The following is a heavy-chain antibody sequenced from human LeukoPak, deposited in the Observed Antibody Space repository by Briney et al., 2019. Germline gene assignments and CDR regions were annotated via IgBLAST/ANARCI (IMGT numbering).Heavy chain of an antibody. V-gene: IGHV3-7*01. CDR1: GFTFSGYA. D-gene: IGHD4-17*01. Sequence: PGGSLRLSCAASGFTFSGYAMHWVRQAAGKGLEWVDNIKQDGSEKYYVDSVKGRFTISRDNAKNSLYLQMNSLRAEDTAVYYCARGNRYGDSNWFDPWGQGTLVTVSS. J-gene: IGHJ5*02. CDR3: ARGNRYGDSNWFDP. CDR2: IKQDGSEK.